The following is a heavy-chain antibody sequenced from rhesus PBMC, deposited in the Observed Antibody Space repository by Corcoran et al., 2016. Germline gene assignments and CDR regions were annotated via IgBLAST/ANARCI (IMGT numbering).Heavy chain of an antibody. CDR1: GYSFTSYW. Sequence: EVQLVQSGAEVKRPGESLKISCKTSGYSFTSYWISWVRQMPGKGLEWRGAIDPRESDTRYSPSFQGQVTISADKSISTTYLQWSSLKASDSATYYCAKGLDYYSGSYSHYGLDSWGQGVVVTVSS. J-gene: IGHJ6*01. D-gene: IGHD3-16*01. CDR2: IDPRESDT. V-gene: IGHV5-2*01. CDR3: AKGLDYYSGSYSHYGLDS.